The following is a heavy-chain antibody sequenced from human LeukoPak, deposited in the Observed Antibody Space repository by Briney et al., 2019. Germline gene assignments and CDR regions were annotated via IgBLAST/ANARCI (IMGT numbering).Heavy chain of an antibody. J-gene: IGHJ4*02. CDR3: AKRRYYDDSAFDY. CDR1: GFTFSSYA. Sequence: QPGGSLRLSCAASGFTFSSYAMSWVRQAPGKGLEWVSAITSSGGSTYYADSVKGRFTISRDNSKNTLYLQMNSLRAEDTALYYCAKRRYYDDSAFDYWGQGTLVTVSS. CDR2: ITSSGGST. D-gene: IGHD3-22*01. V-gene: IGHV3-23*01.